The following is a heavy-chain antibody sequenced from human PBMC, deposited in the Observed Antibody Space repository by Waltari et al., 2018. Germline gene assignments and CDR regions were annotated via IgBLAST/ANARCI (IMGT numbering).Heavy chain of an antibody. CDR1: GYTFNHYG. D-gene: IGHD5-18*01. J-gene: IGHJ6*02. CDR2: IGPYNCIG. V-gene: IGHV1-18*01. Sequence: QVYLVQSGPEVKRPGASMKVSCKASGYTFNHYGISWVRHAPGHGLEWLGWIGPYNCIGNYAERVEDRVTMTVDSPTSTAYMELRNLRSDDTAIYYCARVGYGVPTYSYYGMDVWGQGTTVTVSS. CDR3: ARVGYGVPTYSYYGMDV.